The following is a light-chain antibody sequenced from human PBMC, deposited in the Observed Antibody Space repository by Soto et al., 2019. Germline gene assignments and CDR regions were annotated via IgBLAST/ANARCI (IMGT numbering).Light chain of an antibody. J-gene: IGLJ1*01. V-gene: IGLV2-23*02. CDR2: EVS. CDR3: CSYAGSSTLV. CDR1: SSDVGSYNL. Sequence: QSALTQPASVSGPPGQSITISCTGTSSDVGSYNLVSWYQQHPGKAPKLMIYEVSKRPSGVSNRFSGSKSGNTASLTISGLQAEDEADYYCCSYAGSSTLVFGTGTKSPS.